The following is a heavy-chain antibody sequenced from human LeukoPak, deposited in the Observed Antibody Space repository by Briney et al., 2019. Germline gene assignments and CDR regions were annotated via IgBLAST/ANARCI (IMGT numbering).Heavy chain of an antibody. Sequence: SETLSLTCTVSGGSINNYYWSWIRQPAGKGLEWIGRIYTRGSTNYNPSLKSRVTISVDTSKNQFSLKLSSVTAADTAVYYCARVRSGSYRIDYWGQGTLVTVSS. CDR2: IYTRGST. CDR3: ARVRSGSYRIDY. D-gene: IGHD1-26*01. J-gene: IGHJ4*02. CDR1: GGSINNYY. V-gene: IGHV4-4*07.